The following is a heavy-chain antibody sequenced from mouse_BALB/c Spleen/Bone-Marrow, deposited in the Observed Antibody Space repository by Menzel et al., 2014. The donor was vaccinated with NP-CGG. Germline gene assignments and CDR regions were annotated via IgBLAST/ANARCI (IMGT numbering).Heavy chain of an antibody. D-gene: IGHD4-1*01. CDR3: ARRERTGMNY. J-gene: IGHJ2*01. V-gene: IGHV1-61*01. Sequence: QVQLQQSGAELVRPGASVKLPCKASGYSFXSYWMNWVKQRPGQGLEWIGTIHPSASETRLNQKFKDKATLTVDKSTSTAYMQLSSPTSEDSAVYYCARRERTGMNYWGQGTTLTVSS. CDR1: GYSFXSYW. CDR2: IHPSASET.